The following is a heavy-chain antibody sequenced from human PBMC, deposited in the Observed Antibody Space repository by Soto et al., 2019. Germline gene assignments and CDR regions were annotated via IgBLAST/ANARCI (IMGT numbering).Heavy chain of an antibody. V-gene: IGHV4-30-4*01. CDR2: IYYSGST. J-gene: IGHJ4*02. CDR3: ARFQTHYGDYVLDY. D-gene: IGHD4-17*01. CDR1: GDSISGSQW. Sequence: SETLSLTCAVSGDSISGSQWWSWIRQPPGKGLEWIGYIYYSGSTYYNPSLKSRVTISVDTSKNQFSLKLSSVTAADTAVYYCARFQTHYGDYVLDYWGQGTLVTVSS.